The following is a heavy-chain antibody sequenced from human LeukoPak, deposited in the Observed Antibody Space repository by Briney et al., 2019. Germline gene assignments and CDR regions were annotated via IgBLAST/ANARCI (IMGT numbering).Heavy chain of an antibody. Sequence: GGSLRLSCAASGFTFSSYAMHWVRQAPGQRLEWMGWINAGNSNTKYSQKFQGRVTITRDTSASTAYMELSSLRSEDTAVYYCAREDTYGGNNDWGQGTLVTVSS. V-gene: IGHV1-3*01. CDR1: GFTFSSYA. CDR2: INAGNSNT. CDR3: AREDTYGGNND. J-gene: IGHJ4*02. D-gene: IGHD4-23*01.